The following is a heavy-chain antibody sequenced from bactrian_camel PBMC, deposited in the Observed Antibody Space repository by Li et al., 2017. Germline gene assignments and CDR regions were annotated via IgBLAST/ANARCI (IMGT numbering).Heavy chain of an antibody. D-gene: IGHD2*01. Sequence: HVQLVESGGGSVQAGGSLRLSCTASGSTSSSYYFAWVRQAPGKGLEWVSSISSDGSNTDYTDSVKGRFTISRDNAKNTVYLQMNSLKSEDTALYNCALGSLMINVCGHGTQVTVS. CDR2: ISSDGSNT. V-gene: IGHV3-2*01. J-gene: IGHJ4*01. CDR1: GSTSSSYY. CDR3: ALGSLMINV.